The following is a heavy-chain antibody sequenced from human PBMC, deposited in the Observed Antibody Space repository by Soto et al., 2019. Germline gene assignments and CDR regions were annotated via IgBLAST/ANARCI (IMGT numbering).Heavy chain of an antibody. CDR1: GFTFDDYA. D-gene: IGHD3-9*01. Sequence: EVQLVESGGGLVQPGRSLRLSCAASGFTFDDYAMHWVRQAPGKGLEWVSGISWNSGSIGYADSVKGRFTISRDNAKKFLFLQKKRLGGEDTGLYYWAKGMNDILTWLLGFGYLGQGTLVTVSS. J-gene: IGHJ4*02. V-gene: IGHV3-9*01. CDR2: ISWNSGSI. CDR3: AKGMNDILTWLLGFGY.